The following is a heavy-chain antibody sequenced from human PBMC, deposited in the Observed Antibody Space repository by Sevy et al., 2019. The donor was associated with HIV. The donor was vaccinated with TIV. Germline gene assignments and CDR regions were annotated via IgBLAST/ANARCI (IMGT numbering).Heavy chain of an antibody. CDR1: GFTVSSNY. D-gene: IGHD1-26*01. V-gene: IGHV3-53*01. J-gene: IGHJ6*02. CDR3: AREGSGSYFDYYYGMDV. Sequence: GGSLRLSCAASGFTVSSNYMSWVRQAPGKGLEWVSVIYSDGSKYYADSLKGRFTISGDNSKNTLYLQMNRLSAEDTAVYYCAREGSGSYFDYYYGMDVWGQGTTVTVSS. CDR2: IYSDGSK.